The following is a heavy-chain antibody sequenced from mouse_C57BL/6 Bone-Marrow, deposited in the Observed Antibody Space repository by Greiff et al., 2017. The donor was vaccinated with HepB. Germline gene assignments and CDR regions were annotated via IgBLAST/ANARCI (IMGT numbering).Heavy chain of an antibody. V-gene: IGHV7-3*01. CDR3: ASQKAYYSNYDAMDY. Sequence: EVKLMESGGGLVQPGGSLSLSCAASGFTFTDYYMSWVRQPPGKALEWLGFIRNKANGYTTEYSASVKGRFTISRDNSQSILYLQMNALRAEDSATYYCASQKAYYSNYDAMDYWGQGTSVTVSS. D-gene: IGHD2-5*01. CDR1: GFTFTDYY. CDR2: IRNKANGYTT. J-gene: IGHJ4*01.